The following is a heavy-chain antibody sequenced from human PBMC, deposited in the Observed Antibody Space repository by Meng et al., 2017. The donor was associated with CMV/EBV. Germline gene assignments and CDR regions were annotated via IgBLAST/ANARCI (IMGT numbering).Heavy chain of an antibody. CDR2: IYYSGST. J-gene: IGHJ6*02. Sequence: GSLRLSCTVSGGSISSSSYYWGWIRQPPGKGLEWIGSIYYSGSTYYNPSLKSRVTISVDTSKNQFSLKLSSVTAADTAVYYCADYSGSYWGPHYGMDVWGQGTTVTVSS. CDR1: GGSISSSSYY. CDR3: ADYSGSYWGPHYGMDV. D-gene: IGHD1-26*01. V-gene: IGHV4-39*07.